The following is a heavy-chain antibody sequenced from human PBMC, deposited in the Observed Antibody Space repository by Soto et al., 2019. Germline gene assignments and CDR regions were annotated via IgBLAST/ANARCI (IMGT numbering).Heavy chain of an antibody. J-gene: IGHJ4*02. Sequence: ASVKVSCKASGYTFTSYAMHWLRQAPGQRLEWMGWINAGNGNTKYSQKFQGRVTITRDTSASTAYMELSSLRSEDTAVYYCARAVGGPTSNLDYWGQGTLVTVSS. V-gene: IGHV1-3*01. CDR3: ARAVGGPTSNLDY. CDR1: GYTFTSYA. D-gene: IGHD3-16*01. CDR2: INAGNGNT.